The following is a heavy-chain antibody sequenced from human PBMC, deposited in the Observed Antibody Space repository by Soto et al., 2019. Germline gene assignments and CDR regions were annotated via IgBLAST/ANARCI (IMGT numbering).Heavy chain of an antibody. J-gene: IGHJ5*02. Sequence: PGDSLKISCKGSGYSFTSYWIYWVRQMPGKGLEWMGRIDPSDSYTNYSPSFQGHVTISADKSISTAYLQWSSLKASDTAMYYCARRHSSSSAFDPWGQGTLVTVSS. CDR1: GYSFTSYW. D-gene: IGHD6-13*01. CDR3: ARRHSSSSAFDP. CDR2: IDPSDSYT. V-gene: IGHV5-10-1*01.